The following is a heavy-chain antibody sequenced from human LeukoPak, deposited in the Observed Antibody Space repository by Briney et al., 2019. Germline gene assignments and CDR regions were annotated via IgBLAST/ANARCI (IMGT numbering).Heavy chain of an antibody. V-gene: IGHV3-7*03. CDR1: GFTFSSYV. J-gene: IGHJ4*02. D-gene: IGHD3-3*01. CDR2: IKQDGSEK. CDR3: ARNYDFWSGPDY. Sequence: GSLRLSCAASGFTFSSYVMSWVRQAPGKGLEWVANIKQDGSEKYYVDSVKGRFTISRDNAKNSLYLQMNSLRAEDTAVYYCARNYDFWSGPDYWGQGTLVTVSS.